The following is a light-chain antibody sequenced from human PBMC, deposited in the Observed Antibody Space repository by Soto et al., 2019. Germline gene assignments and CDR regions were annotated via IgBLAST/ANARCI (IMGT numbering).Light chain of an antibody. V-gene: IGKV4-1*01. CDR2: WAS. CDR1: QSLLYTSNNKNY. Sequence: DFLVTQSPKSLAVTLGGRATINCKSSQSLLYTSNNKNYPARYQQKPGQPPKLIIYWASTRESVVPDRFTGRRSGTDFTINISNLQAEDAAVYYCQQYSTSPRTFGQGAKVEI. J-gene: IGKJ1*01. CDR3: QQYSTSPRT.